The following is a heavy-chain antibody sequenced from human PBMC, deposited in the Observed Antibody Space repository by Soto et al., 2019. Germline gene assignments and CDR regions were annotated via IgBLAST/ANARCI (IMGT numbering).Heavy chain of an antibody. J-gene: IGHJ6*02. V-gene: IGHV4-61*01. Sequence: NPSETLSLTCTVSGGFVNSDTHSWSWIRQTPGKRLEWIGFIYSGGSTKNPSLRSRVTMSVDTSKNQFSLELRSVIVADTAVYHCARFVRSCSATTCSTRADVWGQGITVTVSS. CDR3: ARFVRSCSATTCSTRADV. CDR2: IYSGGST. D-gene: IGHD2-2*01. CDR1: GGFVNSDTHS.